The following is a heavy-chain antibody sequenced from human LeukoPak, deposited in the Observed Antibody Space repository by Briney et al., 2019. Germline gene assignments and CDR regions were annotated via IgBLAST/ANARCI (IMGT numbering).Heavy chain of an antibody. CDR1: GYTFTGYY. J-gene: IGHJ4*02. V-gene: IGHV1-2*04. CDR3: ARGDDILTGYLYYFDY. D-gene: IGHD3-9*01. CDR2: INPNSGGT. Sequence: WASVKVSCKASGYTFTGYYMHWVRQAPGQGLEGMGWINPNSGGTNYAQKFQGWVTMTRDTSISTAYMELSRLRSDDTAVYYCARGDDILTGYLYYFDYWGQGTLVTVSS.